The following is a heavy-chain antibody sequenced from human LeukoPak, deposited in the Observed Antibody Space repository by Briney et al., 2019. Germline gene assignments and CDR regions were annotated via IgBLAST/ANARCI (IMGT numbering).Heavy chain of an antibody. D-gene: IGHD6-19*01. CDR2: ISSSSSYI. CDR3: ARDPYSSGSDAFDI. V-gene: IGHV3-21*01. J-gene: IGHJ3*02. CDR1: GFTFSSYS. Sequence: GGSLRLSCAASGFTFSSYSMNWVRQAPGKGLEWVSSISSSSSYIYYADSVKGRFTISRDNAKNSLYLQMNSRRAEDTAVYYCARDPYSSGSDAFDIWGQGTMVTVSS.